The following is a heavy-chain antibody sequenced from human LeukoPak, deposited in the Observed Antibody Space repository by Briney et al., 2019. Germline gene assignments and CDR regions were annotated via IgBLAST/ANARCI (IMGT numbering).Heavy chain of an antibody. Sequence: AGESLRLSCAASAFTFSSYSMNWVRQAPGKGLERVSYISSSSSTIYYADSVKGRFTISRDNAKNSLYLQMNSLRAEDTAVYYCAGRYCTSGVCSPFDYWGQGTLVTVSS. CDR2: ISSSSSTI. CDR3: AGRYCTSGVCSPFDY. D-gene: IGHD2-8*01. V-gene: IGHV3-48*04. J-gene: IGHJ4*02. CDR1: AFTFSSYS.